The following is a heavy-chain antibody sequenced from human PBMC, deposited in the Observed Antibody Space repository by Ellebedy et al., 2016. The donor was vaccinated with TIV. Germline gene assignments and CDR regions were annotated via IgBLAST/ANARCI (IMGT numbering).Heavy chain of an antibody. Sequence: GESLKISCAASGFTFSNYWMSWVRQAPGKGLEWVGNIKPDGSAQYYVDSVKGRFTMSRDNAKNSLYLQMDSLRAEDKAVYYCARDRGNGYNYRNPFDHWGQGSLVTVSS. CDR1: GFTFSNYW. CDR3: ARDRGNGYNYRNPFDH. CDR2: IKPDGSAQ. V-gene: IGHV3-7*01. D-gene: IGHD5-24*01. J-gene: IGHJ4*02.